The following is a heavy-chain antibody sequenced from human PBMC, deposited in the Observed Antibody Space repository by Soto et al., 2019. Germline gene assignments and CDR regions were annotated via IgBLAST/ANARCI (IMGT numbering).Heavy chain of an antibody. CDR1: GFTFSSYA. CDR2: ISSNGGST. V-gene: IGHV3-64D*06. Sequence: GGSLRLSCSASGFTFSSYAMHWVRQAPGRGLGYVSAISSNGGSTYYADSVKGRFTISRDNSKNTLYLQMSSLRAENTAVYYCVKDLRRYCSGGSCSQLDYWGQGTLVTVSS. CDR3: VKDLRRYCSGGSCSQLDY. D-gene: IGHD2-15*01. J-gene: IGHJ4*02.